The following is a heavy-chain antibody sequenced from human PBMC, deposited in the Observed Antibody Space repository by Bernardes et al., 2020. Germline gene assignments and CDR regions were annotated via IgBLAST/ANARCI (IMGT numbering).Heavy chain of an antibody. J-gene: IGHJ5*02. V-gene: IGHV3-7*01. CDR3: AREYWFRLDP. CDR1: EFSEFTFSSDW. Sequence: VGSLIRSCAVSEFSEFTFSSDWMAWVRQPPGKGLEWVAKINPDGSNKYYVDSVKGRFTISRDNPKNSLYLQMSSLRVEDTAVYYCAREYWFRLDPWGQGTLVTVSS. CDR2: INPDGSNK. D-gene: IGHD2-15*01.